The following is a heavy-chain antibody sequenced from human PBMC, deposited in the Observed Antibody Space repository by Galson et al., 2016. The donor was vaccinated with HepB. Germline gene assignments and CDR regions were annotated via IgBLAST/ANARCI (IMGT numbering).Heavy chain of an antibody. Sequence: SPRLSCAASGFLFSDPGMHWARQAPGKGLEWVAVVFYDDSRKYFADFVKGRFSISRDNSKSSLYLDMSSLRAEDTAVYYWAKEPAPVGSYGVYYYYGMDVWGQGTTVTVSS. V-gene: IGHV3-33*06. J-gene: IGHJ6*02. CDR2: VFYDDSRK. D-gene: IGHD1-26*01. CDR1: GFLFSDPG. CDR3: AKEPAPVGSYGVYYYYGMDV.